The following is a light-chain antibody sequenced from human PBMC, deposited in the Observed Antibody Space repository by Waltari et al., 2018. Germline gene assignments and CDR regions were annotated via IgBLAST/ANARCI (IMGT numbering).Light chain of an antibody. CDR3: MQALQTPWT. J-gene: IGKJ1*01. CDR2: LGS. CDR1: PRLLHSNGYNY. V-gene: IGKV2-28*01. Sequence: DIVMTQSPLSLPVTPGGPASISCSTSPRLLHSNGYNYLVWYLQKPGQSPQLLIYLGSNRASGVPDRFSGSGSGTDFTLKISRVEAEDVGVYYCMQALQTPWTFGQGTKVEIK.